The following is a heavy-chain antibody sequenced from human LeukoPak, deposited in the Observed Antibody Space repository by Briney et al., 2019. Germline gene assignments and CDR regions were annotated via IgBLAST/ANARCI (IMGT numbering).Heavy chain of an antibody. J-gene: IGHJ4*02. CDR2: IGTNSRTT. CDR3: ARDGGMATTGSFDY. Sequence: GGSLRLSSAASGFIFCTSGLNLVRQAPGKGLAWASFIGTNSRTTYYGDSVKGRFTISRDNAKNSLYLQMNSLRAEDTAVYYCARDGGMATTGSFDYWGQGTLVTVSS. V-gene: IGHV3-48*04. D-gene: IGHD5-24*01. CDR1: GFIFCTSG.